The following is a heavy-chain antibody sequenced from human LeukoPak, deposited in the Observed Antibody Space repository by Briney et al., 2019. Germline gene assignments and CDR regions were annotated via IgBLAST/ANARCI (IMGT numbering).Heavy chain of an antibody. CDR1: GFTFSSYG. CDR2: ISYDGSNK. CDR3: AKDSGGYTYVFDY. J-gene: IGHJ4*02. Sequence: GGSLRLSCAASGFTFSSYGMHWVRQAPGKGLEWVAVISYDGSNKYYADSVKGRFTISRDNSKNTLYLQMNSLRAEDTAVYYCAKDSGGYTYVFDYWGQGTLVTVPS. D-gene: IGHD5-18*01. V-gene: IGHV3-30*18.